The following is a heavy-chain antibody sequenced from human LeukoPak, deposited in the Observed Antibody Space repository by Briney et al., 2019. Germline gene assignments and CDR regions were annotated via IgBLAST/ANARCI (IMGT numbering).Heavy chain of an antibody. CDR3: TRVGYIDEGIDY. CDR1: GFTFRNFW. Sequence: GGSLRLSCAASGFTFRNFWMTWVRQAPGKGLEWVANIKQDGSKKSYVDSVKGRFTISRDNAKNSLYLQMNSLRAKDTAIYYCTRVGYIDEGIDYWGQGTLVTVSS. D-gene: IGHD5-24*01. CDR2: IKQDGSKK. V-gene: IGHV3-7*04. J-gene: IGHJ4*02.